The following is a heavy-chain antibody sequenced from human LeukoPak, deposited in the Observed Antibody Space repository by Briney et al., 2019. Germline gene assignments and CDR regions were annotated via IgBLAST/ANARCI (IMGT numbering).Heavy chain of an antibody. D-gene: IGHD3-9*01. V-gene: IGHV1-2*02. CDR1: GYSFTGYY. CDR3: ARGSRPVYNLLTGKRYFDY. CDR2: INPNSGDT. J-gene: IGHJ4*02. Sequence: GASVKVSCKASGYSFTGYYMHWVRQAPGQGLEWMGWINPNSGDTKYAQKFQGRVTMTRDTSISTAYMELSSLRSEDTAVYYCARGSRPVYNLLTGKRYFDYWGQGTLLTVSS.